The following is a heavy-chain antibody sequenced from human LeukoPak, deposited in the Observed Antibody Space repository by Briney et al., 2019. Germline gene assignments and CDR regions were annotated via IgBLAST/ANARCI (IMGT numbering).Heavy chain of an antibody. J-gene: IGHJ5*02. Sequence: GGSLRLSCAASGFTFSSYGMHWVRQAPGKGLEWVAVISYDGSNKYYADSVKGRFTISRDNSKNTLYLQMNSLRAEDTAVYYCAKGPGRLDIVVVVAATLGTFDPWGQGTLVTVSS. CDR2: ISYDGSNK. V-gene: IGHV3-30*18. D-gene: IGHD2-15*01. CDR3: AKGPGRLDIVVVVAATLGTFDP. CDR1: GFTFSSYG.